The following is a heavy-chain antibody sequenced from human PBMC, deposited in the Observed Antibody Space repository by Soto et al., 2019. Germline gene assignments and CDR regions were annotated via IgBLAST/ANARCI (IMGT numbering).Heavy chain of an antibody. J-gene: IGHJ5*02. V-gene: IGHV4-59*07. CDR2: IYYTGST. D-gene: IGHD2-2*01. Sequence: SDTLSLTFTVSGDSIKHYYWSWIRQPPGARLEWIGYIYYTGSTTYNPSLESRVTMSVDTSKNQFSLKLSSVNAADTAVYYCAKYRRTEEEGFTLDPWGRGTLVTVSS. CDR1: GDSIKHYY. CDR3: AKYRRTEEEGFTLDP.